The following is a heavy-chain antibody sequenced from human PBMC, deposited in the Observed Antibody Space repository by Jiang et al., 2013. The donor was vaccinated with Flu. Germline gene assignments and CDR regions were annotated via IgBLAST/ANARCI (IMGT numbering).Heavy chain of an antibody. CDR3: APAPGIAAAGNGENWFDP. J-gene: IGHJ5*02. CDR1: GGTFSSYA. V-gene: IGHV1-69*06. Sequence: GAEVKKPGSSVKVSCKASGGTFSSYAISWVRQAPGQGLEWMGGIIPIFGTANYAQKFQGRVTITADKSTSTAYMELSSLRSEDTAVYYCAPAPGIAAAGNGENWFDPWGQGTLVTVSS. D-gene: IGHD6-13*01. CDR2: IIPIFGTA.